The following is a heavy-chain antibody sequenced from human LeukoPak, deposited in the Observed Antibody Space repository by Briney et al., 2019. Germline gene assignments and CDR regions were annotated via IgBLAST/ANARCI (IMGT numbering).Heavy chain of an antibody. D-gene: IGHD3-16*01. CDR3: GRDPGYESWSPFWGGRGV. V-gene: IGHV3-74*01. CDR2: ITRDGSST. Sequence: GGSLRLSCAASGFTFSSSWLHWVRQAPGKGLVWVSRITRDGSSTTYADSVKGRFTTSRDNAKNTLYLQMGSLRDDDTAVYYCGRDPGYESWSPFWGGRGVWGNGTTVIVSS. J-gene: IGHJ6*04. CDR1: GFTFSSSW.